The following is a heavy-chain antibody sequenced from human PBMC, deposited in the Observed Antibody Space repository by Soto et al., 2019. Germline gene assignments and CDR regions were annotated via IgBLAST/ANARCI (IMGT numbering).Heavy chain of an antibody. Sequence: QVQLVESGGGVVQPGRSLRLSCAASGFTFSSYGMHWVRQAPGKGLGWVAVISYDGSNKYYADSVKGRFTISRDNSKNTLYLEMKSLRAEDTAVYCCQTDYPPYYGMDAWGQGTTVTVSS. CDR3: QTDYPPYYGMDA. V-gene: IGHV3-30*03. CDR1: GFTFSSYG. J-gene: IGHJ6*02. D-gene: IGHD3-16*02. CDR2: ISYDGSNK.